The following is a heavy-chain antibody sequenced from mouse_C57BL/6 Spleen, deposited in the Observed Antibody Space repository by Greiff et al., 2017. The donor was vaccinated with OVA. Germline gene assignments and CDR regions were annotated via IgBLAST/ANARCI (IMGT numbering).Heavy chain of an antibody. V-gene: IGHV1-64*01. D-gene: IGHD2-2*01. CDR2: IHPNSGST. CDR1: GYTFTSYW. CDR3: AREREKRVKRYYFDY. J-gene: IGHJ2*01. Sequence: QVQLQQPGAELVKPGASVKLSCKASGYTFTSYWMHWVKQRPGQGLEWIGMIHPNSGSTNYNEKFKSKATLTVDKSSSTAYMQLSSLTSEDSAVYYCAREREKRVKRYYFDYWGQGTTLTVSS.